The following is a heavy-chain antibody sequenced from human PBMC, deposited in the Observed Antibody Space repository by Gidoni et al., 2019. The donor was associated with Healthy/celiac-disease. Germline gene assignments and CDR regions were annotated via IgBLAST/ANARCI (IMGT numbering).Heavy chain of an antibody. CDR3: ARGEQQVLEYYFDY. Sequence: QVQLQESGPGLVKPSVTLSLTCTVSGGSISSYYWSWIRQPPGKGLEWIGYIYYSGSTNYNPSLKRRVTISVDTSKNQFSLKLSSVTAADTAVYYCARGEQQVLEYYFDYWGQGTLVTVSS. V-gene: IGHV4-59*01. J-gene: IGHJ4*02. CDR1: GGSISSYY. D-gene: IGHD6-13*01. CDR2: IYYSGST.